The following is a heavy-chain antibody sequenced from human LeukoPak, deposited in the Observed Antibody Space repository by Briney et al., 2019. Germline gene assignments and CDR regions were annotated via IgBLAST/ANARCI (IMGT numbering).Heavy chain of an antibody. Sequence: KPSETLSLTCTVSGGSVSSGSYYWSWIRQPPGKGLEWIGYIYYSGSTNYNPSLKSRVTISVDTSKNQFSLKLSSVTAADTAVYYCTAAPREPVTWWDYWGQGTLVTVSS. CDR2: IYYSGST. J-gene: IGHJ4*02. CDR3: TAAPREPVTWWDY. V-gene: IGHV4-61*01. D-gene: IGHD2-15*01. CDR1: GGSVSSGSYY.